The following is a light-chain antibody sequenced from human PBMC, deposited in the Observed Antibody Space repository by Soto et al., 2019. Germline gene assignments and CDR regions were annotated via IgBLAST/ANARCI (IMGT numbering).Light chain of an antibody. V-gene: IGLV2-8*01. Sequence: QSALTQPPSASGSPGQTVTISCTGTKNDIGGFNFVSWYQQHPGKAPKLMTYEVRKRPSGVPDRFSGSRSGNTASLTVSGLQAEDEADYFCKSYAGSNTDVFGSGTKLTVL. J-gene: IGLJ1*01. CDR2: EVR. CDR1: KNDIGGFNF. CDR3: KSYAGSNTDV.